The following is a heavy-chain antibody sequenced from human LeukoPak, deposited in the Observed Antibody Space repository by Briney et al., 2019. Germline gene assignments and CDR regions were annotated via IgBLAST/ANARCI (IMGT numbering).Heavy chain of an antibody. Sequence: GGSLRLSCAASGFTFSSYEMNWVRQAPGKGLEWVSYISSSGSTIYYADSVKGRFTISRDNAKNSLYLQMNSLRAEDTAVYYCASSEGNRSGGSCHTYNWFDPWGQGTLVTVSS. CDR1: GFTFSSYE. D-gene: IGHD2-15*01. V-gene: IGHV3-48*03. CDR3: ASSEGNRSGGSCHTYNWFDP. CDR2: ISSSGSTI. J-gene: IGHJ5*02.